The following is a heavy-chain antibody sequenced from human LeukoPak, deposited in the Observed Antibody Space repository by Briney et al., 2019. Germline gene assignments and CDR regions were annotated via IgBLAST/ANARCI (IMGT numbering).Heavy chain of an antibody. V-gene: IGHV3-30-3*01. CDR1: GFTFSSFA. D-gene: IGHD5-12*01. CDR2: TSYDGSSK. J-gene: IGHJ4*02. Sequence: GGSLRLSCVASGFTFSSFAIHWVRQAPGKGLEWVAVTSYDGSSKYYADSVKGRFTISRDNSKYTLYLQMNSLRAEDTGLYYCAQDYSGYDLSAGYWGQGTLVTVSS. CDR3: AQDYSGYDLSAGY.